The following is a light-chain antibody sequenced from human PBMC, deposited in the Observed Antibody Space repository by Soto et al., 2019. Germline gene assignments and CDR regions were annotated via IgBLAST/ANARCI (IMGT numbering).Light chain of an antibody. Sequence: DIQLTQSPSFLSASVGDRVTITCRASQGISGYLAWYQQKPGKAPKLLIYTASTLQSGVPSRFSGSGSGTEFAHTISSLRTEDFATYYCQQLNSYPLTFGGGTKVEIK. CDR3: QQLNSYPLT. J-gene: IGKJ4*01. CDR2: TAS. CDR1: QGISGY. V-gene: IGKV1-9*01.